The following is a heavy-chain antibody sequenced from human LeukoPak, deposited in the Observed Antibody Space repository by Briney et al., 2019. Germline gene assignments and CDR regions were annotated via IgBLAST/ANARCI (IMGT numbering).Heavy chain of an antibody. CDR1: GGSISSSYYY. V-gene: IGHV4-39*07. Sequence: SETLSLTCTVSGGSISSSYYYWGWIRQPPGKGLEWIGSIYYSGSTYYNPSLKSRVTISVDKSKNQFSLKLSSVTAADTAVYYCARDYYDSSGYRGYYFDYWGQGTLVTVSS. D-gene: IGHD3-22*01. CDR2: IYYSGST. J-gene: IGHJ4*02. CDR3: ARDYYDSSGYRGYYFDY.